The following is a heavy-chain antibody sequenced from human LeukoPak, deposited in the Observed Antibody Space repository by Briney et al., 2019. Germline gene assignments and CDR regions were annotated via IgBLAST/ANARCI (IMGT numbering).Heavy chain of an antibody. CDR3: ARIVVVPAAIEYYFDY. J-gene: IGHJ4*02. V-gene: IGHV4-4*02. Sequence: SGTLSLTCAVSGGSISSSNWWRWVRPPPGKGLEWIGEIYHSGSTNYNPSLKSRVTISVDKSKNQFSLQLSSVTAADTAVYYCARIVVVPAAIEYYFDYWGQGTLVTVSS. CDR1: GGSISSSNW. CDR2: IYHSGST. D-gene: IGHD2-2*01.